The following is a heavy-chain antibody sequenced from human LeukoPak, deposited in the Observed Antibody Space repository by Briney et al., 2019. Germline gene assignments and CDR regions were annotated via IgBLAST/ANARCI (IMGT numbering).Heavy chain of an antibody. D-gene: IGHD3-10*01. CDR1: GGSISSYY. Sequence: PSETLSLTCTVFGGSISSYYWSWIRHPAGKGLEWIGRMYTSGRTNYHPSLRSRVPLSVDTSKNQFSLKLSSVTAADTAVYYCARDTGYYFGSGNYLYYFDYWGQGTLVTVSS. J-gene: IGHJ4*02. CDR2: MYTSGRT. CDR3: ARDTGYYFGSGNYLYYFDY. V-gene: IGHV4-4*07.